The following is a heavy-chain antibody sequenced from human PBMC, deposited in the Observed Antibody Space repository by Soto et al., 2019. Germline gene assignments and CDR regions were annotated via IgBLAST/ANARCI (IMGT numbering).Heavy chain of an antibody. J-gene: IGHJ5*02. CDR1: GGSISSYY. D-gene: IGHD4-17*01. Sequence: PSETLSLTCTVSGGSISSYYWSWIRQPPGKGLEWIGYIYYSGSTNYNPSLKSRVTISVDTSKNQFSLKLSSVTAADTAVYYCARESMTTDYNWFDPWGQGTLVTVSS. CDR2: IYYSGST. V-gene: IGHV4-59*08. CDR3: ARESMTTDYNWFDP.